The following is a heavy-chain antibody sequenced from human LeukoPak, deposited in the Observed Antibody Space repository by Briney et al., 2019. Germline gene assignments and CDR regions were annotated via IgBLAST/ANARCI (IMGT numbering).Heavy chain of an antibody. CDR3: ARGLGGWYAGCDY. CDR2: IRYDGSNK. Sequence: GGSLRLACAASGFTFDDYTMHWVRQAPGKGLEWVAFIRYDGSNKYYADSVKGRFTISRDNSKNTLYLHVNSLRAEDTAVYYCARGLGGWYAGCDYWGQGTLVTVSS. CDR1: GFTFDDYT. J-gene: IGHJ4*02. V-gene: IGHV3-30*02. D-gene: IGHD6-19*01.